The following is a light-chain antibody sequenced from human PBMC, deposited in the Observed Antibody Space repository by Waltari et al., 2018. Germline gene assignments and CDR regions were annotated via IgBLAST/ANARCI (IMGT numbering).Light chain of an antibody. CDR3: SSYTSSSTRV. Sequence: QSALTQPASVSGSPGQSITISCTGTSSDVAHYNYVSWYQQHPGKAPKLMIYEVSNRPSGVSNRFSGSKSGNTASLTISGLQAEDEADYYCSSYTSSSTRVFGGGTKLTVL. CDR2: EVS. CDR1: SSDVAHYNY. J-gene: IGLJ3*02. V-gene: IGLV2-14*01.